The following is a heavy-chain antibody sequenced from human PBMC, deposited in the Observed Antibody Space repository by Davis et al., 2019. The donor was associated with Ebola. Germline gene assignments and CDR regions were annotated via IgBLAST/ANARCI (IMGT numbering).Heavy chain of an antibody. CDR2: IRSKANSYAT. Sequence: GESLKISCAASGFTFSGSAMHWVRQASGKGLEWVGRIRSKANSYATAYAASVKGRFTISRDDSKNTAYLQMNSLKTEDTAVYYCTRRVRLEQGPLYYYYGMDVWGKGTTVTVSS. CDR3: TRRVRLEQGPLYYYYGMDV. D-gene: IGHD1/OR15-1a*01. CDR1: GFTFSGSA. J-gene: IGHJ6*04. V-gene: IGHV3-73*01.